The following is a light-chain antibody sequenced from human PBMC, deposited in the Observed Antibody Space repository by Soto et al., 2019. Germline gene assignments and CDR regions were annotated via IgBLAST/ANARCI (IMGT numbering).Light chain of an antibody. J-gene: IGLJ1*01. V-gene: IGLV2-14*01. CDR3: SSYTSSSYV. Sequence: QSALTQPAPASQTPGQSVNFSCTRNSSDDGGNKYVSWYQHHAGKAPKLMIYEVSNRPSGVSNRFSGSKSGNTASLTISGLQAEDEADYYCSSYTSSSYVFGTGTKVTVL. CDR1: SSDDGGNKY. CDR2: EVS.